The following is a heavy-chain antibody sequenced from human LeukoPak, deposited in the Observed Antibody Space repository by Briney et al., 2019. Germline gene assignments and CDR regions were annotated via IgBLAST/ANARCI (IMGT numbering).Heavy chain of an antibody. Sequence: YWSWIRQPPGKGLEWMGIIYPGDSDTRYSPSFQGQVTISADKSISTAYLQWSSLKASDTAMYYCARPKLPYYYDSSGYGAFDIWGQGTMVTVSS. CDR3: ARPKLPYYYDSSGYGAFDI. V-gene: IGHV5-51*01. J-gene: IGHJ3*02. D-gene: IGHD3-22*01. CDR1: YW. CDR2: IYPGDSDT.